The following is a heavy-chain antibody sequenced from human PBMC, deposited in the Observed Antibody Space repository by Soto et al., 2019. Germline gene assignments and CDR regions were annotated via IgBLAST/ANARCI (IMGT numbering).Heavy chain of an antibody. V-gene: IGHV1-2*02. CDR3: ERDWKLVPDY. CDR2: INPNSGGT. J-gene: IGHJ4*02. D-gene: IGHD6-6*01. Sequence: ASVKVSCKASGYTLTGYYMHWVRQAPGQGLEWMGWINPNSGGTNYAQKFQGRVTMTRDTSISTAYMELSRLRSDETAVYYCERDWKLVPDYSGQGTLVTVSS. CDR1: GYTLTGYY.